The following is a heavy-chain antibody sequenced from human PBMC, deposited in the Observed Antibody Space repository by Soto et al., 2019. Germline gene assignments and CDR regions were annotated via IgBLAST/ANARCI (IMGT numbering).Heavy chain of an antibody. CDR1: GFTFSSYE. V-gene: IGHV3-48*03. CDR2: ISSSGSTI. D-gene: IGHD6-19*01. CDR3: ARHLRLYQYSSGWYFYYYYYGMDV. J-gene: IGHJ6*02. Sequence: PGGSLRLSCAASGFTFSSYEMNWVRQAPGKGLEWVSYISSSGSTIYYADSVKGRFTISRDNAKNSLYLQMNSLRAEDTAVYYCARHLRLYQYSSGWYFYYYYYGMDVWGQGTTVTVSS.